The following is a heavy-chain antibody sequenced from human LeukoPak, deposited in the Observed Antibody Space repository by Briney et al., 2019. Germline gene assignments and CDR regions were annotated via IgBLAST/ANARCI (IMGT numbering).Heavy chain of an antibody. V-gene: IGHV4-59*12. CDR2: IYYSGST. CDR3: ARTPRGFLWFGELGY. D-gene: IGHD3-10*01. CDR1: GGSMSSYY. Sequence: SETLSLTCTVSGGSMSSYYWSWVRQPPGKGLEWIGSIYYSGSTYYNPSLKSRVTISVDTSKNQFSLKLSSVTAADTAVYYCARTPRGFLWFGELGYWGQGTLVTVSS. J-gene: IGHJ4*02.